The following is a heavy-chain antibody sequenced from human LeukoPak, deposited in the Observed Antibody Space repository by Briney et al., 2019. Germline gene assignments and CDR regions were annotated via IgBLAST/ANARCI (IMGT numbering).Heavy chain of an antibody. Sequence: PSETLSLTCTVSGGSISSYYWSWIRQPPGKGLEWIGYIYYSGSTNYNPSLKSRVTISVDTSKNQFSLKLSSVTAADTAVYYCARGGKEDYYMDVWGKGTTVTVSS. J-gene: IGHJ6*03. CDR3: ARGGKEDYYMDV. D-gene: IGHD3-16*01. CDR1: GGSISSYY. V-gene: IGHV4-59*01. CDR2: IYYSGST.